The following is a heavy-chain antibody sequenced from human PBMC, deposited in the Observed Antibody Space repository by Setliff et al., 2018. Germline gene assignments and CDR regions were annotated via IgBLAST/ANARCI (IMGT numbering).Heavy chain of an antibody. V-gene: IGHV3-7*01. CDR1: AFGFSSYW. CDR3: GRWLQWVDY. Sequence: GGSLRLSCAASAFGFSSYWMSWVRQAPGKGLEWVANIKQDGSEKYYVDSVKGRFTISRDNARNSLYLQMNSLRAEDTAVYFCGRWLQWVDYWGQGALVTV. J-gene: IGHJ4*02. D-gene: IGHD5-18*01. CDR2: IKQDGSEK.